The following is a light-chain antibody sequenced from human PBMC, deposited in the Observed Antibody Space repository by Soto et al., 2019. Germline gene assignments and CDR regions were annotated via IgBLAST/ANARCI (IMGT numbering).Light chain of an antibody. CDR3: QQSFSTPFT. V-gene: IGKV1-39*01. CDR2: AAS. CDR1: QSLSNY. J-gene: IGKJ3*01. Sequence: DIQMTQSPSSLSASVGDRVTITCRASQSLSNYLNWYQQKPGKAPNLLIYAASTLQSGVPSRFSGSGSGTDFNFTISSLQPEDFATYYCQQSFSTPFTFGPGTKVDIK.